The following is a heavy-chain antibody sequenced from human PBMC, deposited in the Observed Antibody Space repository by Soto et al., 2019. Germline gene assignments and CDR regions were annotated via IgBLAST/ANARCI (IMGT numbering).Heavy chain of an antibody. CDR2: VFNSGST. CDR1: GASISGHF. CDR3: AINADV. J-gene: IGHJ6*02. V-gene: IGHV4-59*08. Sequence: SETLSLTCTVSGASISGHFWSWIRQPPGQGLEWIAYVFNSGSTYNPSLKSRVTISVDTSKNQLSLELRSVIAADSAMYYCAINADVWGQGTTVTVSS.